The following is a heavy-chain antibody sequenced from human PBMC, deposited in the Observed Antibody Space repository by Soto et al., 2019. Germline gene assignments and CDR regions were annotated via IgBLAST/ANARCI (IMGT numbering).Heavy chain of an antibody. D-gene: IGHD3-3*01. Sequence: GGSLRLSCAASGFTFSSYWMSWVRQAPGKGLEWVANIKQDGSEKYYVDSVKGRFTISRDNAKNSLYLQMNSLRAEDTTVYYCASSNYDFWSGYYIWWFDPWGQGTLSPSPQ. J-gene: IGHJ5*02. CDR3: ASSNYDFWSGYYIWWFDP. CDR2: IKQDGSEK. CDR1: GFTFSSYW. V-gene: IGHV3-7*05.